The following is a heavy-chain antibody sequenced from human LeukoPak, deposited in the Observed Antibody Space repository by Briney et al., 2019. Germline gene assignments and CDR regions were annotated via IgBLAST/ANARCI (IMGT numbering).Heavy chain of an antibody. J-gene: IGHJ5*02. D-gene: IGHD4-11*01. Sequence: PGGALKISFRTSGSRFTTYWIGWVRQMPGKGLEWMVIIYPGDWNTKYSPSFQGQVTISANKSINTAYLQWSSLKASDTAIYYCARHIDYRNYNNWFDPWGQGTLVTVSS. CDR3: ARHIDYRNYNNWFDP. CDR1: GSRFTTYW. CDR2: IYPGDWNT. V-gene: IGHV5-51*01.